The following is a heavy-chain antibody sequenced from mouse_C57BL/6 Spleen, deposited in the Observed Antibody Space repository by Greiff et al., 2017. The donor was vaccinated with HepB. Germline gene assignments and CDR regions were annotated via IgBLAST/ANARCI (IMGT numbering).Heavy chain of an antibody. D-gene: IGHD2-4*01. CDR2: ISYDGSN. J-gene: IGHJ1*03. CDR1: GYSITSGYY. CDR3: ARGKIYYDYDGYFDV. V-gene: IGHV3-6*01. Sequence: EVKLQESGPGLVKPSQSLSLTCSVTGYSITSGYYWNWIRQFPGNKLEWMGYISYDGSNNYNPSLKNRISITRDTSKNQFFLKLNSVTTEDTATYYCARGKIYYDYDGYFDVWGTGTTVTVSS.